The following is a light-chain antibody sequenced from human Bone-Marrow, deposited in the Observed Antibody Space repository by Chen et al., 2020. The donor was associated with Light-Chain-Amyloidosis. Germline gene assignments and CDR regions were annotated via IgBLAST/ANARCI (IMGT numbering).Light chain of an antibody. J-gene: IGLJ3*02. CDR1: NIGSTS. Sequence: SYVLTQPSSVSVAPGQTATISCWGNNIGSTSVHWYQQTPGQAPLLFVYDESDRPSGIPERLSGSNSGNTATLTISRVEAGDEADYYCQVWDRSSDRPVFGGGTKLTVL. CDR3: QVWDRSSDRPV. CDR2: DES. V-gene: IGLV3-21*02.